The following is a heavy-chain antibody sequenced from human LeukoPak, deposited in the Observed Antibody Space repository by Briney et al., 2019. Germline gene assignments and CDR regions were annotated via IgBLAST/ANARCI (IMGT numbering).Heavy chain of an antibody. CDR2: IIPILGMA. Sequence: GASVKVSCKASGGTFSSYAISWVRQAPGQGLEWMGRIIPILGMANYAQKFQGRVTITADKSTSTAYMELSSLRSEDTAVYYCARAYCGGDCYSGRSGTSKIHFDYWGQGTLVTVSS. J-gene: IGHJ4*02. CDR3: ARAYCGGDCYSGRSGTSKIHFDY. V-gene: IGHV1-69*04. D-gene: IGHD2-21*02. CDR1: GGTFSSYA.